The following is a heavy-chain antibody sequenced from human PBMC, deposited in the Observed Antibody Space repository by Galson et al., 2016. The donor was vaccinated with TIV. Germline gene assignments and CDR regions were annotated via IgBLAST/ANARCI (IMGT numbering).Heavy chain of an antibody. CDR3: AKVPSSGFSYYYGRDV. CDR1: GFTFSIFA. Sequence: SLRLSCAASGFTFSIFAMTWVRQAPGMGLEWVSAIRGGGGSTYYADSVKGRFTISRDNSKNTLYVQMNGLRAEDTSVYYCAKVPSSGFSYYYGRDVWGQGTTVTGS. D-gene: IGHD3-22*01. CDR2: IRGGGGST. V-gene: IGHV3-23*01. J-gene: IGHJ6*02.